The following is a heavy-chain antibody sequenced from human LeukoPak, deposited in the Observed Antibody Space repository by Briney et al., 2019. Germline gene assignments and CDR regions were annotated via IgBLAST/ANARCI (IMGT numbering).Heavy chain of an antibody. D-gene: IGHD3-10*01. J-gene: IGHJ4*02. Sequence: PGGSLRLSCVASGFTFSSYGMNWVRQAPGKGLEWVSSISGRGRYIYYADCLKGRFTISRDNAKNSLYLQMNSLRAEDTAVYYCARDSGGGMGDYWGQGTLVTVSS. CDR3: ARDSGGGMGDY. V-gene: IGHV3-21*01. CDR2: ISGRGRYI. CDR1: GFTFSSYG.